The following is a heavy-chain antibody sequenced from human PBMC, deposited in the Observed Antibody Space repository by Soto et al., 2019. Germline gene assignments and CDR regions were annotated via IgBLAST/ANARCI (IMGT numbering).Heavy chain of an antibody. CDR1: GYSFTTYG. V-gene: IGHV1-18*01. J-gene: IGHJ6*02. D-gene: IGHD3-16*01. CDR2: ISGYNGDT. Sequence: QVHLVQSGAEVKKPGASVKVSCKASGYSFTTYGISWVRQAPGQGLEWIGWISGYNGDTNYAQNFQARVTMTTDTSTTTAYTERRRRRAADPAASYCSREGGRPYYYYGMDVWGQGTTVTVSS. CDR3: SREGGRPYYYYGMDV.